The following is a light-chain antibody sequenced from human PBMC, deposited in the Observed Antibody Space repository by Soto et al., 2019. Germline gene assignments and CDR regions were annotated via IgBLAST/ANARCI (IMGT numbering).Light chain of an antibody. CDR3: QQYDNSPIT. Sequence: TVLTQSPGTLSLSPGERASLSCGASQSISSSFLAWYQQKPGQAPRLLIYGASSRATGIPDRFSGTGSETDFTLTISRLEPEDFAVYYCQQYDNSPITFGQGTRLEIK. CDR2: GAS. J-gene: IGKJ5*01. V-gene: IGKV3-20*01. CDR1: QSISSSF.